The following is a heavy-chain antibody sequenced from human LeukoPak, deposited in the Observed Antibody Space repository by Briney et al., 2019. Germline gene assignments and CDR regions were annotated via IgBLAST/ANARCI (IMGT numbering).Heavy chain of an antibody. J-gene: IGHJ4*02. CDR3: ARGLPTVTTSYYFDY. D-gene: IGHD4-17*01. CDR2: INHSGST. CDR1: GGSFSGYY. Sequence: SETLSLTCAVYGGSFSGYYWSWIRQPPGKGLEWIGEINHSGSTNYNSSLKSRVTISVDTSKNQFSLKLSSVTAADTAVYYCARGLPTVTTSYYFDYWGQGTLVTVSS. V-gene: IGHV4-34*01.